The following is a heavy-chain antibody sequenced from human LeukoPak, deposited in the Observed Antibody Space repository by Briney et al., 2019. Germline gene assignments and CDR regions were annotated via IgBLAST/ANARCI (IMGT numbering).Heavy chain of an antibody. V-gene: IGHV5-51*01. J-gene: IGHJ4*02. CDR1: GYIFTNYW. CDR2: IYPGDSDT. D-gene: IGHD1-14*01. CDR3: ARRGSRRPYDY. Sequence: GESLKISCKASGYIFTNYWIGWVRQMPGRGLEWMGIIYPGDSDTRYSPSFQGQVTISADKSISTAYLQWSSLKASDTAMYYCARRGSRRPYDYWGQGTLVTVSS.